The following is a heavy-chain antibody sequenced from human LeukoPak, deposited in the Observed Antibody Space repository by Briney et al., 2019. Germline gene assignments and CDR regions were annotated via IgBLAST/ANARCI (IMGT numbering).Heavy chain of an antibody. CDR3: ARDDEMATIGSSGY. CDR2: ISAYNGNT. J-gene: IGHJ4*02. D-gene: IGHD5-24*01. CDR1: GYTFTSYG. Sequence: ASVKVSCKASGYTFTSYGISWVRQAPGQGLERMGWISAYNGNTNYAQKLQGRVTMTTDTSTSTAYMELRSLGSDDTAVYYCARDDEMATIGSSGYWGQGTLVTVSS. V-gene: IGHV1-18*01.